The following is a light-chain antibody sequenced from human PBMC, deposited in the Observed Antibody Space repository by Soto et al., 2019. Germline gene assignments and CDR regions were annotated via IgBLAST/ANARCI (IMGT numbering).Light chain of an antibody. CDR3: QQYVSPPIT. CDR2: GAS. V-gene: IGKV3-20*01. J-gene: IGKJ5*01. CDR1: QSVTSTY. Sequence: EIVLTQSPGTLSLSPGERATLSCRASQSVTSTYLGWYQQKPGQAPSLLIYGASSRATGIPDRFSGSGSGTDFTLTIIRLEPEDFAVYYCQQYVSPPITFGQGTRLEMK.